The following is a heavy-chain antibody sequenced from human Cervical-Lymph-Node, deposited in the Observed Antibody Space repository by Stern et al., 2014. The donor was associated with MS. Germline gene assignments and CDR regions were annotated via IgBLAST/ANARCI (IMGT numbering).Heavy chain of an antibody. J-gene: IGHJ4*02. CDR2: IIPIFGTA. CDR3: ARGDSSGYAYYFDY. D-gene: IGHD3-22*01. V-gene: IGHV1-69*01. CDR1: GGTFSSYA. Sequence: QVQLVQSGAEVKKPGSSVKVSCKASGGTFSSYAISWVRQAPGQGLEWMGGIIPIFGTANYAQKFQGRVTITADESPSTAYMERSSLRSEDTAVYYCARGDSSGYAYYFDYWGQGTLVTVSS.